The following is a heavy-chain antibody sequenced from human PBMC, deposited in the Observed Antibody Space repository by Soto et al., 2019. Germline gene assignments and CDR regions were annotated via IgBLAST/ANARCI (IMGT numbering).Heavy chain of an antibody. CDR2: ISGSGGST. CDR1: GFTFSSYA. CDR3: AKQKNYDILTGYYRYLDY. J-gene: IGHJ4*02. D-gene: IGHD3-9*01. V-gene: IGHV3-23*01. Sequence: PXGSLRLSCAASGFTFSSYAMSWVRQAPGKGLEWVSAISGSGGSTYYADSVKGRFTISRDNSKNTLYLQMNSLRAEDTAVYYCAKQKNYDILTGYYRYLDYWGQGTLVTVSS.